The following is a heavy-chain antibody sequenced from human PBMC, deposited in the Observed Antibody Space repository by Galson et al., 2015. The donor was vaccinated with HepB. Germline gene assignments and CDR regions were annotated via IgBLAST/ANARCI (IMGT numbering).Heavy chain of an antibody. CDR2: ISYDGSNK. CDR1: GFTFSSYG. J-gene: IGHJ6*02. CDR3: AKEDRVVTPGLAYYYGMDV. V-gene: IGHV3-30*18. D-gene: IGHD4-23*01. Sequence: SLRLSCAASGFTFSSYGMHWVRQAPGKGLEWVAVISYDGSNKYYADSVKGRFTISRDNSKNTLYLQMNSLRAEDTAVYYCAKEDRVVTPGLAYYYGMDVWGQGTTVTISS.